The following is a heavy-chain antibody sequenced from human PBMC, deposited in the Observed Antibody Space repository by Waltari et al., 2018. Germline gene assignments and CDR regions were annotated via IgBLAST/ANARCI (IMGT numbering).Heavy chain of an antibody. CDR1: GFSFRNYW. CDR2: INIDGSST. J-gene: IGHJ5*02. CDR3: VRRSDRGFIKEGPNWFAP. Sequence: EVQLVESGGGLVQPGGSLRLYFVASGFSFRNYWMNWIRHAPGKGPVWALRINIDGSSTSSASSVKAQFTIPSHNAKSTLYLQMDSRRVDDTAVYYCVRRSDRGFIKEGPNWFAPWGQGTLVTVAS. D-gene: IGHD3-10*01. V-gene: IGHV3-74*01.